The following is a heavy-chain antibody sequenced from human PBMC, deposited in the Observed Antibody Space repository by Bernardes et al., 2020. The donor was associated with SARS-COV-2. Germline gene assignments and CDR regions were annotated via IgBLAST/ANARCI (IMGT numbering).Heavy chain of an antibody. V-gene: IGHV1-69*13. Sequence: SVKVSCKASGGTFSSYAISWVRQAPGQGLEWMGGIIPIFGTANYAQKFQGRVTITADESTSTAYMELSSLRSEDTAVYYCASHSRPYYYGMDVWGQGTTVNVSS. CDR1: GGTFSSYA. CDR3: ASHSRPYYYGMDV. CDR2: IIPIFGTA. D-gene: IGHD4-4*01. J-gene: IGHJ6*02.